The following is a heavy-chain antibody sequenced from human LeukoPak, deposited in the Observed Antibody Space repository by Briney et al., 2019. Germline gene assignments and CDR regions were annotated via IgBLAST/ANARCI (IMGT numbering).Heavy chain of an antibody. D-gene: IGHD1-26*01. Sequence: GGSLRLSCAASGFTFRTYGTHWVRQAPGKGLEWVAVIWYDGSNKYYADSVKGRFTISRDNSKSTLYLQMNSLRAEDTAVYYCARDFRSAHYGMDVWGQGTTVTVSS. CDR1: GFTFRTYG. CDR2: IWYDGSNK. CDR3: ARDFRSAHYGMDV. V-gene: IGHV3-33*01. J-gene: IGHJ6*02.